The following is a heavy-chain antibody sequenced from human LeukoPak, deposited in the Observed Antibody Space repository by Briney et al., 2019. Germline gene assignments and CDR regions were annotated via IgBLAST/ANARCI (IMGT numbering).Heavy chain of an antibody. CDR1: GGSIRPYY. CDR3: ARKMRAAGEAAFDI. J-gene: IGHJ3*02. Sequence: SETLSLTCSISGGSIRPYYWTWIRQPPGKGLELIGFIFHSGSTSYNPSLKSGVTISIDTSNYQFSQHLSSVTAAETAMYYCARKMRAAGEAAFDIWGQGAMVTVSS. CDR2: IFHSGST. D-gene: IGHD6-13*01. V-gene: IGHV4-59*01.